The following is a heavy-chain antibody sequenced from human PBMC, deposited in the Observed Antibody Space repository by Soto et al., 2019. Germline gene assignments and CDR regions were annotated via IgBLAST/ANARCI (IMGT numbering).Heavy chain of an antibody. CDR2: IFHSGST. V-gene: IGHV4-4*02. Sequence: SETLSLTCAVSGGSISSSNWWSWVRQPPGKGLEWIGEIFHSGSTNYNPSLKSRVTISVDKSKNQFSLKLSSVTAADTAVYYCARAWKEPQYGSGIQHLIDYWGQGTLVTVSS. D-gene: IGHD3-10*01. CDR3: ARAWKEPQYGSGIQHLIDY. J-gene: IGHJ4*02. CDR1: GGSISSSNW.